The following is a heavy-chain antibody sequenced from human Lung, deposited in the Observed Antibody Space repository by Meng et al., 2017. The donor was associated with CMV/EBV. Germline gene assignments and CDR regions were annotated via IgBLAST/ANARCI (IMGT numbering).Heavy chain of an antibody. Sequence: GGSLRLXXAASGFTFSSYAMHWVRQAPGKGLEWVAVISYDGSNKYYADSVKGRFTISRDNSKNTLYLQMNSLRAEDTAVYYCARAIRGFDYYYGMDVWGQGTXVNV. CDR3: ARAIRGFDYYYGMDV. CDR2: ISYDGSNK. D-gene: IGHD3-22*01. CDR1: GFTFSSYA. V-gene: IGHV3-30*04. J-gene: IGHJ6*02.